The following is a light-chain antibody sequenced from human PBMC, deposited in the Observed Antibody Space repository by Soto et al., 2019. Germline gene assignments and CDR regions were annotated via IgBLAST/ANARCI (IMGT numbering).Light chain of an antibody. CDR1: NSDVGGYNS. Sequence: QSALTQPPSASGSPGQSVTISCTGANSDVGGYNSVSWYQQHPGKAPKLMIYEVNKRPPGVPDRFSGSKSGNTASLTVSGLQAEDEAAYYCNSHAGSNKVIFGGGTKLTVL. V-gene: IGLV2-8*01. CDR2: EVN. CDR3: NSHAGSNKVI. J-gene: IGLJ2*01.